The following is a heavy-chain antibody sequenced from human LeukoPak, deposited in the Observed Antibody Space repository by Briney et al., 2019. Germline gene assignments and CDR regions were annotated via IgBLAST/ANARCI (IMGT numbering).Heavy chain of an antibody. J-gene: IGHJ3*01. Sequence: PGGSLRLSCAASGFTFSVAAMTWVRQAPGKGLEWVSLIGASGESTYYADSVKGRFTISRDNSKNTLSLQMNSLRVEDTATYFCAKDIQLSTWGLGTMVTVSS. CDR1: GFTFSVAA. V-gene: IGHV3-23*01. CDR3: AKDIQLST. CDR2: IGASGEST. D-gene: IGHD5-24*01.